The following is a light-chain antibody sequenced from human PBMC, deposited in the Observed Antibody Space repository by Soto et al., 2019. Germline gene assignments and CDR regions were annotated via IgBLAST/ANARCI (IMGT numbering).Light chain of an antibody. CDR1: ESVDRY. V-gene: IGKV3-11*01. CDR3: QQGARWPST. CDR2: DGF. J-gene: IGKJ2*02. Sequence: VLTQSPDVLSLSPGQTATLSCRASESVDRYVAWYQQKAGQAPRLLIYDGFTRATGVAARFSGSGSATDFTLTISSLEPEDFAVYYCQQGARWPSTFGPGTKVEIK.